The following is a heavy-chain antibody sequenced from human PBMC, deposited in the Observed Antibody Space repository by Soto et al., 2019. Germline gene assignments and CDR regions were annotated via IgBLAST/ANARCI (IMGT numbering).Heavy chain of an antibody. J-gene: IGHJ4*02. CDR1: GYSFDRYG. Sequence: ASVKVSCKASGYSFDRYGISWVRPAPGQRPEWMGWISADNGDTRFSQKVQGRLTLTTDTSTNTAYMDLRSLSSDDTAVYYCARDRSYYYETSGYPFDYWGQGTQVTVSS. CDR2: ISADNGDT. V-gene: IGHV1-18*01. CDR3: ARDRSYYYETSGYPFDY. D-gene: IGHD3-22*01.